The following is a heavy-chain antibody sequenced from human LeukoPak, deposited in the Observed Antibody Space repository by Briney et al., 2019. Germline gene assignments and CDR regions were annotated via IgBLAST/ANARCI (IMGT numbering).Heavy chain of an antibody. CDR1: GGTFSSYA. CDR3: ATVYSNYDWFDP. Sequence: SVKVSCKASGGTFSSYAISWVRQAPGQGLEWMGGIIPIFGTANYAQKFQGRVTITADESTSTAYMELSSLRSEDTAVYYCATVYSNYDWFDPWGQGTLVTVSS. CDR2: IIPIFGTA. D-gene: IGHD4-11*01. V-gene: IGHV1-69*13. J-gene: IGHJ5*02.